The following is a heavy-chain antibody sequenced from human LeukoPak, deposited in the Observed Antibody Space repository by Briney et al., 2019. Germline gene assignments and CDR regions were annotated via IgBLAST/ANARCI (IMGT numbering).Heavy chain of an antibody. V-gene: IGHV3-30*04. CDR1: GFTFSTYA. J-gene: IGHJ4*02. D-gene: IGHD1-26*01. CDR3: ARDYRGGWNDY. Sequence: GGSLRLSCAASGFTFSTYAMHWVRQAPGKGLEWVAVIPYDGSNKYYADSVKGRFTISRENSKNRLYLQMNSLRVDDTAVYYCARDYRGGWNDYWGQGTLVTVSS. CDR2: IPYDGSNK.